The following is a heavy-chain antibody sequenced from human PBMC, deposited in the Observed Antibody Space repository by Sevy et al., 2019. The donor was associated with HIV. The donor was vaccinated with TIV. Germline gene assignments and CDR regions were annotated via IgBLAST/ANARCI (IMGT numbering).Heavy chain of an antibody. CDR1: GFTFNRSP. CDR2: MSYNGNKK. CDR3: AREGVLFEGVIVSYGMDV. D-gene: IGHD3-16*01. J-gene: IGHJ6*02. V-gene: IGHV3-30*04. Sequence: GGSLRLSCAASGFTFNRSPMHWVRQAPGKGLEWVAVMSYNGNKKYNGDSVKGRFTISRDDSKTTLYLQTNSLRPEDTAVYYCAREGVLFEGVIVSYGMDVWGQGTTVTVSS.